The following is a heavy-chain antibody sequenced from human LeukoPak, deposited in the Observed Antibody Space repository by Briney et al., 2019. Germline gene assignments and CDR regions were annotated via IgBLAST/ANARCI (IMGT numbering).Heavy chain of an antibody. CDR1: GFTFSDHY. CDR2: NGNKANSYTT. CDR3: ARGPDYYDSSGYDY. D-gene: IGHD3-22*01. J-gene: IGHJ4*02. V-gene: IGHV3-72*01. Sequence: GGSLRLSCAASGFTFSDHYMDWVRQAPGKGLEWVGRNGNKANSYTTQYAASVKGRFIISGDDSKSSLYLQMNSLNTDDTAVYYCARGPDYYDSSGYDYWGQGTLVTVSS.